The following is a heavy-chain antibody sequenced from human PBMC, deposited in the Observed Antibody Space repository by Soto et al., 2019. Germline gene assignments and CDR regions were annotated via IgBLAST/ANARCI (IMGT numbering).Heavy chain of an antibody. V-gene: IGHV1-2*02. CDR1: GCAFTDYF. Sequence: VKVSCKASGCAFTDYFVHWVRQSAGRGLEWMGWINPYSGDTNYAQKFQGRITMTLDTSITTAYLELSLLTSDDTAIYYCAREAGSGRYYPWTLGAQGTTFTVS. J-gene: IGHJ6*02. D-gene: IGHD3-10*01. CDR3: AREAGSGRYYPWTL. CDR2: INPYSGDT.